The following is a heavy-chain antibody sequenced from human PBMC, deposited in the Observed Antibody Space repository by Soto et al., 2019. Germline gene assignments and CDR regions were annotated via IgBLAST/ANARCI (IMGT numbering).Heavy chain of an antibody. J-gene: IGHJ6*02. Sequence: GGSLRLSCAASGFTFSSYWMSWVRQAPGEGLEWVGRIKSKTDGGTTDYAAPVKGRFTISRDDSKNTLYLQMNSLKTEDTAVYYCTTDLTAAGTWNYYYYYYGMDVWGQGTTVTVSS. V-gene: IGHV3-15*01. CDR2: IKSKTDGGTT. CDR1: GFTFSSYW. D-gene: IGHD6-13*01. CDR3: TTDLTAAGTWNYYYYYYGMDV.